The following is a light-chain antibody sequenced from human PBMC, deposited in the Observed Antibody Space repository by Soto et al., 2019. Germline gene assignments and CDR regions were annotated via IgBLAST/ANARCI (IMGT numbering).Light chain of an antibody. CDR1: QSVSNNY. CDR3: QPYGSSGT. V-gene: IGKV3-20*01. Sequence: VLTQSPVTLSLSPGERATLSCRASQSVSNNYLAWYQQKPGQTPRLLIYDTSKRATGIPDRFSGSGSGTDFTLTISRLEPEDFAVYYCQPYGSSGTFGQGAKADIK. J-gene: IGKJ1*01. CDR2: DTS.